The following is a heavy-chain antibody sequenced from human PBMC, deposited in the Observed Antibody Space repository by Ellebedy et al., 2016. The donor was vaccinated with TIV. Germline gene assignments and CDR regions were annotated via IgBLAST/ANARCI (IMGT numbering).Heavy chain of an antibody. CDR1: GFTFSSYG. CDR3: ARDQGDYYDSSDLV. V-gene: IGHV3-33*08. J-gene: IGHJ3*01. CDR2: IWYDGSNT. D-gene: IGHD3-22*01. Sequence: PGGSLRLSCAASGFTFSSYGMHWVRQAPGKGLEWVAVIWYDGSNTYYADSVKGRFTISRDNSKNTLYLQMNSLRAEDTAVYYCARDQGDYYDSSDLVWGQGTMVTVSS.